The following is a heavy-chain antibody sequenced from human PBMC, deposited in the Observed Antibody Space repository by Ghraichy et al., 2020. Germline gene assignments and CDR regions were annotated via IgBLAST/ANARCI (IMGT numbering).Heavy chain of an antibody. Sequence: GGSLRLSCAASGFTFGSSWMHWVRQAPGKGLVWVSHISSDERTTNYADSVKGRFTISRDNAKNTLYLQMNSLRAEDTALYYCVISNGYLDYWGQGSLVTVSS. CDR1: GFTFGSSW. CDR2: ISSDERTT. V-gene: IGHV3-74*01. J-gene: IGHJ4*02. CDR3: VISNGYLDY. D-gene: IGHD2-8*01.